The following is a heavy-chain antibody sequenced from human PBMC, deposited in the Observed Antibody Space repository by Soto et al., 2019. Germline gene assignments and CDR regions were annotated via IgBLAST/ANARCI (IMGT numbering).Heavy chain of an antibody. CDR3: SRDIRTPRYYYGMDV. J-gene: IGHJ6*02. Sequence: PSETLSLTCTVSGDSISSRSYYWGWVRQPPGKGLEWIGSIYYSGSTYYNPSLKSRVTMSVDTSKNQFSLKLSSVTAADTAVYYCSRDIRTPRYYYGMDVWGQGTTVTVSS. CDR1: GDSISSRSYY. V-gene: IGHV4-39*02. CDR2: IYYSGST. D-gene: IGHD2-15*01.